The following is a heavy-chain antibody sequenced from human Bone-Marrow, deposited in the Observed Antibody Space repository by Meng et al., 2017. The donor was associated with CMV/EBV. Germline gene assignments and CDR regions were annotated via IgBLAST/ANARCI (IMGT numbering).Heavy chain of an antibody. CDR1: GDTFTGYY. V-gene: IGHV1-2*02. J-gene: IGHJ4*02. CDR2: INPNSGGT. Sequence: ASVKVSCKASGDTFTGYYMHWVRQAPGQGLEWMGWINPNSGGTNYAQKFQGRVTMTRDTSISTAYMELSRLRSDDTAVYYCARTRWDCSSTSCYHWPPGYWGQGTLVTVSS. CDR3: ARTRWDCSSTSCYHWPPGY. D-gene: IGHD2-2*01.